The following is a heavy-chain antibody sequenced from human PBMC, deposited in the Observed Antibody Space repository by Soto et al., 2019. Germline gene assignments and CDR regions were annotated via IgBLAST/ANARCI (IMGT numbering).Heavy chain of an antibody. CDR1: GGSISSYY. Sequence: SETLSLTCTVSGGSISSYYWSWIRQPPGKGLEWIGYIYYSGSTNYNPSLKSRVTISVDTSKNQFSLKLSSVTAADTAVYYCARDSTAVAGTYYFDYWGQGTLVTVSS. V-gene: IGHV4-59*01. CDR3: ARDSTAVAGTYYFDY. D-gene: IGHD6-19*01. J-gene: IGHJ4*02. CDR2: IYYSGST.